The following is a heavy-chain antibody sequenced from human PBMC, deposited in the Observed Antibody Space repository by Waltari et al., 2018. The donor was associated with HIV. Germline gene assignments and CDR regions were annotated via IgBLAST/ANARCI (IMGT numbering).Heavy chain of an antibody. V-gene: IGHV1-69*19. CDR3: AKSDFTELVRGQKAFDV. Sequence: QAQLVQSGAETKKTGSSVTVSCQAPGGAFATFAFTWVRQAPGQGLEWLGGTAPFFGVIYAQDFNGRVTITSNPSTRTVFLELGGLRPDDTAVYFCAKSDFTELVRGQKAFDVWGQGT. D-gene: IGHD1-26*01. CDR1: GGAFATFA. CDR2: TAPFFGV. J-gene: IGHJ3*01.